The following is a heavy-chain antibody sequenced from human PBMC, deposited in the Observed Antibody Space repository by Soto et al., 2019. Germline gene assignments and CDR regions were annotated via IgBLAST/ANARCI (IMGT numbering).Heavy chain of an antibody. CDR1: GYTFTSYD. Sequence: ASVKVSCKASGYTFTSYDINWVRQATGQGLEWMGWMNPNSGNTGYAQKFQGRVTMTRSTSISTAYMELSSLRSEDTAVYYCARLEQQLVRYYYYYMDVWGKGTTVTVS. CDR2: MNPNSGNT. J-gene: IGHJ6*03. CDR3: ARLEQQLVRYYYYYMDV. D-gene: IGHD6-13*01. V-gene: IGHV1-8*01.